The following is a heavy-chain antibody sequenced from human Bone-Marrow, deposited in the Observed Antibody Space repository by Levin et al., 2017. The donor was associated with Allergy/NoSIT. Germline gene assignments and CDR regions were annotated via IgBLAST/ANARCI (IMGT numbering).Heavy chain of an antibody. D-gene: IGHD3-3*01. J-gene: IGHJ5*02. V-gene: IGHV3-23*05. CDR2: ISNSGSIT. Sequence: GGSLRLSCAASGFNFGSFAMGWVRQAAGKGLEWVSSISNSGSITLYVDSVKGRFTVSRDNSKEMLFLQMDRLRAEDTATYYCGKDQFRPARFGVADTWGPGTLVTVS. CDR3: GKDQFRPARFGVADT. CDR1: GFNFGSFA.